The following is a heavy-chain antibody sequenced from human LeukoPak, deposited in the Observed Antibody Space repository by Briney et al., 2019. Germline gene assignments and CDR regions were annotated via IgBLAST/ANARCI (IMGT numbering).Heavy chain of an antibody. J-gene: IGHJ4*02. CDR3: AREDGSGYPLDY. V-gene: IGHV3-23*01. D-gene: IGHD3-3*01. Sequence: PGGSLRLSCAASGFTFSNFGMSWVRQAPGKGLEWVSSISESGSNSTFYADSVKGRFTISRDNSKNTLLLQMNSLRAEDTAVYYCAREDGSGYPLDYWGQGTLVTVSS. CDR1: GFTFSNFG. CDR2: ISESGSNST.